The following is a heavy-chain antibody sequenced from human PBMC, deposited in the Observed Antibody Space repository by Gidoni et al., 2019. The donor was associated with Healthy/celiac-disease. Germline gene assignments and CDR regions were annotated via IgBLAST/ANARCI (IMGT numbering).Heavy chain of an antibody. CDR1: GGSISSGGYY. V-gene: IGHV4-31*03. CDR3: ARTSYSSPDYGDGEGYFDY. J-gene: IGHJ4*02. Sequence: QVQLQESGPGLVKPSQTLSLTCTVSGGSISSGGYYWSWIRQHPGKGLEWIGYIYYSGSTYYNPSLKSRVTISVDTSKNQFSLKLSSVTAADTAVYYCARTSYSSPDYGDGEGYFDYWGQGTLVTVSS. CDR2: IYYSGST. D-gene: IGHD4-17*01.